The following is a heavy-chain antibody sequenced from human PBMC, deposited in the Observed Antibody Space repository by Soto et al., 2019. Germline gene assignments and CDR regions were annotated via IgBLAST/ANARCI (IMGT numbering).Heavy chain of an antibody. CDR3: AKYYGDHVGAFDI. Sequence: PGGSLRLSCAASGFTFSSYAMSWVRQAPGKGLEWVSAISGGGGSTYYADSVKGRFSISRDNSKNTLFLQMNSLRAEDTAVYYCAKYYGDHVGAFDIWGQGTMVTVSS. CDR2: ISGGGGST. V-gene: IGHV3-23*01. CDR1: GFTFSSYA. J-gene: IGHJ3*02. D-gene: IGHD4-17*01.